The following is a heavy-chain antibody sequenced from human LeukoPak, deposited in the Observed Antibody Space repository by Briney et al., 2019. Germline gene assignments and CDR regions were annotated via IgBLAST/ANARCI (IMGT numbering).Heavy chain of an antibody. J-gene: IGHJ5*02. Sequence: GASVKVSCKVSGYTLTELSIHWVRQPPGKGLEWMGGFDPDGGETIHAQNFQGRVTMTTDPSINTAYMELSRLRSADTAMYYCARCPTRLSSSSWYNWFDPWGQGNLVTVSS. CDR3: ARCPTRLSSSSWYNWFDP. CDR2: FDPDGGET. D-gene: IGHD6-13*01. V-gene: IGHV1-24*01. CDR1: GYTLTELS.